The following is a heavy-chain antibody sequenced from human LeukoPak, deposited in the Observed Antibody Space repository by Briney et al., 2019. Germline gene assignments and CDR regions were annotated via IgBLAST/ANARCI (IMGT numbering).Heavy chain of an antibody. CDR3: ARGHLGVRGVIFYYYYMDV. Sequence: ASVKVSCKASGYTFTSYDINWVRQATGQGLEWMGWMNPNSGNTGYAQKFQGRVTMTRNTSISTAYMELSSLRSEDTAVYYCARGHLGVRGVIFYYYYMDVWGKGTTVTVSS. J-gene: IGHJ6*03. CDR2: MNPNSGNT. D-gene: IGHD3-10*01. V-gene: IGHV1-8*01. CDR1: GYTFTSYD.